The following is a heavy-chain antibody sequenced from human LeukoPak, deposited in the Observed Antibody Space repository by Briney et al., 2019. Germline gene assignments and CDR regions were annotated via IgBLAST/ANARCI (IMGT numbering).Heavy chain of an antibody. V-gene: IGHV3-9*03. D-gene: IGHD6-19*01. CDR2: ISWNSGSI. J-gene: IGHJ3*02. CDR1: GFTFDDYA. Sequence: GGSLRLSCAASGFTFDDYAMHWVRQALGKGLEWVSGISWNSGSIGYADSVKGRFTISRDNAKNSLYLQMNSLRAEDMALYYCAKDIASGIALAGGAFDIWGQGTMVTVSS. CDR3: AKDIASGIALAGGAFDI.